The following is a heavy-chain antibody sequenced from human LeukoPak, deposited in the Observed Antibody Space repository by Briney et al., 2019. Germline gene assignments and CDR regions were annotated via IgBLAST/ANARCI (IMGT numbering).Heavy chain of an antibody. CDR2: IWYDGSNK. D-gene: IGHD3-10*01. CDR1: GFTLSSYG. V-gene: IGHV3-33*01. CDR3: ARDAYGSGSYYNPWYYYGMDV. Sequence: GGSLRLSCAPSGFTLSSYGMHLVRQAPGKGLEWVAVIWYDGSNKYYADSVNGRFTISRDNSKNTLYLQVNSLRAEDTAVYYCARDAYGSGSYYNPWYYYGMDVWGQGTTVTVSS. J-gene: IGHJ6*02.